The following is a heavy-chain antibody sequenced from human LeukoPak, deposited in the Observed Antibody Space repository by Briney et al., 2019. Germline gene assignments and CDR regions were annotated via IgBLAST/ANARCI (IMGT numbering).Heavy chain of an antibody. Sequence: GRSLRLSCAASGFTFSNYGMHWVRQAPGKGLEWVSFITYDGSNKYYADSVKGRFTISRDNSKNTLYLQMISLRTEDTAVYYCAKDPRRYSRTGGYFDYWGQGTLVTVSS. D-gene: IGHD6-13*01. J-gene: IGHJ4*02. V-gene: IGHV3-30*18. CDR3: AKDPRRYSRTGGYFDY. CDR2: ITYDGSNK. CDR1: GFTFSNYG.